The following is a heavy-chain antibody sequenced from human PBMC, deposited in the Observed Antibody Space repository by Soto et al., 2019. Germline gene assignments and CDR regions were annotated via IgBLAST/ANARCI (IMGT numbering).Heavy chain of an antibody. CDR3: ANEIRGQHLDV. V-gene: IGHV1-69*02. Sequence: QVQLVQSGAEVKKPGSSVKVSCKASGGTFSSYTISWVRQAPGQGLEWMGRIIPILGIANYAQKFQGRVTITADKSTSTAYIELSSLRSEDTAVYYCANEIRGQHLDVWGQGTTVTVSS. CDR1: GGTFSSYT. J-gene: IGHJ6*02. D-gene: IGHD6-13*01. CDR2: IIPILGIA.